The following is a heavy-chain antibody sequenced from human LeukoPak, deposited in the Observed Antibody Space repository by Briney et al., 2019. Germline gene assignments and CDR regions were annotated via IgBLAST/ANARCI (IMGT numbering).Heavy chain of an antibody. Sequence: SETLSLTCVVYGGSFSGYYWSWIRQPPGKGLEWIGEINHSGSTNHNPSLKSRVTISVDTSKNQFSLKLSSVTAADTAVYYCARDWRELHPHDAFDIWGQGTMVTVSS. J-gene: IGHJ3*02. V-gene: IGHV4-34*01. D-gene: IGHD1-26*01. CDR3: ARDWRELHPHDAFDI. CDR2: INHSGST. CDR1: GGSFSGYY.